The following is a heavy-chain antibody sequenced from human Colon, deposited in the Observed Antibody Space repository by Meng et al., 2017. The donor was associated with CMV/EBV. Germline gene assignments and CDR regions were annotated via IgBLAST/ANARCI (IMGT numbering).Heavy chain of an antibody. CDR1: GFNLITYV. CDR2: FGGSGGHS. J-gene: IGHJ4*02. D-gene: IGHD6-6*01. Sequence: GESLKISCAASGFNLITYVMTWVRQTPEKGLEWVASFGGSGGHSYYADSVKGRFTVSRDNSKNTLYLQMTAVTVEDTAVYYCATQRHSSSSPFDYWGQGTLVTVSS. CDR3: ATQRHSSSSPFDY. V-gene: IGHV3-23*01.